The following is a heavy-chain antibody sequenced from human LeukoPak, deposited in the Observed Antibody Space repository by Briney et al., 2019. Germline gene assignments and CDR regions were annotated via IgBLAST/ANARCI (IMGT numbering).Heavy chain of an antibody. CDR1: GXSFSGYY. CDR2: INHSGST. V-gene: IGHV4-34*01. J-gene: IGHJ3*02. Sequence: SSETLSLTWAVYGXSFSGYYWSWIRQPPGKGLEWIGEINHSGSTNYNPSLKSRVTMSVDTSKNQFSLKLSSVTAADTAVYYCARSNYVWGSYRPRQSDAFDIWGQGTMVTVSS. CDR3: ARSNYVWGSYRPRQSDAFDI. D-gene: IGHD3-16*02.